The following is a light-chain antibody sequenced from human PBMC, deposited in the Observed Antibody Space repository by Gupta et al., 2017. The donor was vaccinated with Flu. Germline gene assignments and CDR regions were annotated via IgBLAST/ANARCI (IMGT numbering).Light chain of an antibody. CDR1: ALAENY. CDR3: NSATDNVRI. J-gene: IGLJ2*01. Sequence: LPQPSSVSVSLGQTARITCSGNALAENYARWFQQKPGQAPVLVIYKDNERAAVTPARFSGSGSETSVTLIIRVAEVEDEDYYYWNSATDNVRIFGGGTKLTVL. V-gene: IGLV3-27*01. CDR2: KDN.